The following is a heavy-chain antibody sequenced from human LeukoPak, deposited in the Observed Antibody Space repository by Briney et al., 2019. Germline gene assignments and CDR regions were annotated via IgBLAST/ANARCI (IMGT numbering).Heavy chain of an antibody. V-gene: IGHV1-69*10. Sequence: SVKVSCKASGGTFSSYAISWVRQAPGQGLEWMGGIIPILGIANYAQKFQGRVTITADKSTSTAYMELSSLRSEDTAVYYCARDPRAGYYIMGSHFDYWGQGTLVTVSS. D-gene: IGHD3-9*01. J-gene: IGHJ4*02. CDR1: GGTFSSYA. CDR2: IIPILGIA. CDR3: ARDPRAGYYIMGSHFDY.